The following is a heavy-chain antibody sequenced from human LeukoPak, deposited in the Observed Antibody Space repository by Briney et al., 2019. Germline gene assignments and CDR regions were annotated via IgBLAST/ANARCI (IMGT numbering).Heavy chain of an antibody. CDR1: GGSFSGYY. V-gene: IGHV4-34*01. CDR2: INHSGST. D-gene: IGHD3-10*01. J-gene: IGHJ4*02. CDR3: ARGVPPYGSGSYYFDY. Sequence: SETLSLTCAVYGGSFSGYYWSWIRQPPGKGLEWIAEINHSGSTNYNPSLKSRVTISVDTSKNQFSLKLSSVTAADTAVYYCARGVPPYGSGSYYFDYWGQGTLVTVSS.